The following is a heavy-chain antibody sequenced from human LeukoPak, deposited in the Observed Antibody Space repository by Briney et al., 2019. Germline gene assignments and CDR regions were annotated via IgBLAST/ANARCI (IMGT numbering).Heavy chain of an antibody. V-gene: IGHV4-59*01. Sequence: SETLCLTSTLSRGSTRSFLTCWVWQPPGKGLEWIGYIYYSGSTNYNPSLKSRVTISVDTSKNQFSLKLSSVTAADTAVYYFAGVQCTDVIRDFDWLLEGAFDIWGQGTMVTVSS. J-gene: IGHJ3*02. CDR3: AGVQCTDVIRDFDWLLEGAFDI. CDR1: RGSTRSFL. CDR2: IYYSGST. D-gene: IGHD3-9*01.